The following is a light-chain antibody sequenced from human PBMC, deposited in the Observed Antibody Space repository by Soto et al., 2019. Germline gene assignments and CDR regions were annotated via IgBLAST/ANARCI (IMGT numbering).Light chain of an antibody. CDR2: AAS. V-gene: IGKV1-27*01. J-gene: IGKJ4*01. CDR1: QGISNY. Sequence: DIQMTQSPSSLSASVGDRVTITCRASQGISNYLAWYQQKPGKVPKLLIYAASTLQSGVPSRFSGSAFGTDFTLTISSLQPEDVATYYCQKYNSALTFGGGTKVEIK. CDR3: QKYNSALT.